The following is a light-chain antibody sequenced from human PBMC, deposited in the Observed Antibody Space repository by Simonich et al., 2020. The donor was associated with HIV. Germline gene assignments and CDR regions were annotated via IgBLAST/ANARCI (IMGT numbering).Light chain of an antibody. J-gene: IGKJ2*01. Sequence: EIVLTQSPGTLSLSPGESATLSCRASQSVSSSYLAWYQQKPGLAPRLRNYGASSRATGIPDRFSGSGSGTDFTLTISRLEPEDFAVYYCQQYAISPFSFGQGTKLEIK. CDR3: QQYAISPFS. CDR1: QSVSSSY. CDR2: GAS. V-gene: IGKV3-20*01.